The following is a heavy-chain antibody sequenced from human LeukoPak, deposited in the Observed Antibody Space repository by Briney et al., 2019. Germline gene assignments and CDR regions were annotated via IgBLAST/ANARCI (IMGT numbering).Heavy chain of an antibody. J-gene: IGHJ5*02. CDR1: GGSISGYY. CDR2: IHYSGGT. CDR3: ARVYYYDSSGRWFDP. D-gene: IGHD3-22*01. Sequence: PSETLSLTCTVSGGSISGYYWSWLRQSPGKGLEWIGNIHYSGGTKYNPPLKSRVTISVDTSKNQFSLKLSSVTAADTAVYYCARVYYYDSSGRWFDPWGQGTLVTVSS. V-gene: IGHV4-59*08.